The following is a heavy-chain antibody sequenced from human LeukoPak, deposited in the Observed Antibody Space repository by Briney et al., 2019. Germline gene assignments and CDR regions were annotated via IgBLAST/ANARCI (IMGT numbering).Heavy chain of an antibody. J-gene: IGHJ4*02. CDR3: ARDLVWVVVVPAANLDS. CDR1: GGTFSSYA. V-gene: IGHV3-30*04. CDR2: MSYDGTNK. Sequence: SCKASGGTFSSYAMHWVRQAPGKGLEWVAVMSYDGTNKYYADSVKGRFTMSRDNSKNTLYLQMNSLRAEDTAVYYCARDLVWVVVVPAANLDSWGQGTLVTVSS. D-gene: IGHD2-2*01.